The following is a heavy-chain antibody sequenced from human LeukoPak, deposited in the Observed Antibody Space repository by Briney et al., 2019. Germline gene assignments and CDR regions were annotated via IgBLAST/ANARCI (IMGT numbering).Heavy chain of an antibody. CDR1: GFTFSSYG. V-gene: IGHV3-21*01. CDR2: ISSSSTYI. J-gene: IGHJ4*02. CDR3: AREGFSDY. Sequence: GGSLRLSCAASGFTFSSYGMHWVRQAPGKGLEWVSSISSSSTYIYYADSVKGRFTISRDNAKNSLYLQMNSLRAEDTAVYYCAREGFSDYWGQGTLVTVSS. D-gene: IGHD2/OR15-2a*01.